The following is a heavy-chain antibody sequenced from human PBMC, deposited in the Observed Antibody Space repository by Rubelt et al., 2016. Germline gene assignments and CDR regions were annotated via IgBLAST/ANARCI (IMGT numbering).Heavy chain of an antibody. CDR3: ARVGSSWSRIDY. CDR1: GGTFSSYA. V-gene: IGHV1-18*01. CDR2: ISAYNGNT. J-gene: IGHJ4*02. D-gene: IGHD6-13*01. Sequence: QVQLVQSGAEVKKPGSSVKVSCKASGGTFSSYAISWVRQAPGQGLEWMGWISAYNGNTNCGRKLQGRFTMTTDASTSTAYIELRSLRSDDTAVYYCARVGSSWSRIDYWGQGTLVTVSS.